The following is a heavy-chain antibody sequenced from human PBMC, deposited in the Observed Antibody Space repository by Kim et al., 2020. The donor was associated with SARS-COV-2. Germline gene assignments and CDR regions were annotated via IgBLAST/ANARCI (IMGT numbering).Heavy chain of an antibody. D-gene: IGHD3-22*01. J-gene: IGHJ4*02. CDR1: GGSINAYF. V-gene: IGHV4-59*08. CDR3: ARVNPANFDSSGYPPPDY. Sequence: SETLSLTCTVSGGSINAYFWSWIRQPPGEGLEWIGYIHDSGSTYYNPSLKSRVTMSVDPSKNQFSLRLSSVTAADTAVYYCARVNPANFDSSGYPPPDYWGQGTLVSVSS. CDR2: IHDSGST.